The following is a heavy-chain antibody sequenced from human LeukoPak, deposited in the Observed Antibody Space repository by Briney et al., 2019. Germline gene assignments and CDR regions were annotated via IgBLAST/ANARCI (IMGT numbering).Heavy chain of an antibody. J-gene: IGHJ5*02. CDR2: IYLGDSDT. Sequence: GESLKISRKTSGYIFTNHWIGWVRQSPGKGLEWMGVIYLGDSDTRYSPPFQGQVTISADKSISNAYLQWSSLKASDTAMYFCARLYIGSFAAWGQGTLVTVSS. CDR1: GYIFTNHW. CDR3: ARLYIGSFAA. D-gene: IGHD1-26*01. V-gene: IGHV5-51*01.